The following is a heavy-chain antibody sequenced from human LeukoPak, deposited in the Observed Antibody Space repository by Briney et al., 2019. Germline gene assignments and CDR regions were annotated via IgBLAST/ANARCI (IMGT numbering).Heavy chain of an antibody. D-gene: IGHD3-10*01. CDR1: GFTFDDYA. J-gene: IGHJ5*02. V-gene: IGHV3-9*01. Sequence: GGSLRLSCAASGFTFDDYAIHWVRQPPGKGLEWVSGISWNSGSIVYADSVKGRFTISRDNAKNSLYLQMNSLRAEDTAVYYCARDYMVRGVMPLFDPWGQGTLVTVSS. CDR2: ISWNSGSI. CDR3: ARDYMVRGVMPLFDP.